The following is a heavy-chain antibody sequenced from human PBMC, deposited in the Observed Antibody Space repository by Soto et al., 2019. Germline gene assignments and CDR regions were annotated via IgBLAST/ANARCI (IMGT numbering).Heavy chain of an antibody. CDR2: ISSNGGNT. CDR1: GFTFSDYA. J-gene: IGHJ6*03. D-gene: IGHD3-3*01. Sequence: GGSLRLSCAASGFTFSDYAMHWVRQAPGKGLEYVSTISSNGGNTYYANSVKGRFTISRDNSKNTLYLQMGSLRAEDMAVYYCATTYNLWSGAMDVWGKGTPVTVSS. CDR3: ATTYNLWSGAMDV. V-gene: IGHV3-64*01.